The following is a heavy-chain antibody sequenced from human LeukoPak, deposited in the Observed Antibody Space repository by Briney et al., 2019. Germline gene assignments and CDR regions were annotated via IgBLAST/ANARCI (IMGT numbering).Heavy chain of an antibody. CDR2: INSSGSNI. J-gene: IGHJ4*02. CDR1: GFIFSSYG. CDR3: ARLWPTNFDY. Sequence: WGALRLSCVSSGFIFSSYGMDGVRQAPWKGVEGVSYINSSGSNIYYPDSVKGRFTISRDNAKNSLYLQMNSLRDEDTAVYYCARLWPTNFDYWRQGTLVTVSS. D-gene: IGHD3-10*01. V-gene: IGHV3-48*03.